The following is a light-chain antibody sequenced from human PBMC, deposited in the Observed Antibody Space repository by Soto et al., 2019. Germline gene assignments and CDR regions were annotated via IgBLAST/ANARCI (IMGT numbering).Light chain of an antibody. V-gene: IGKV2-28*01. CDR1: QSLQHSHGYTY. CDR2: MGS. CDR3: MQALQTPLT. Sequence: DIVMTQSPVSLPVTPGEPASISCRSSQSLQHSHGYTYLDWYLQKPGQSPQLLIYMGSTRASGVPDRFSGSGSGTDFTLKISRVEAEDVGVYYCMQALQTPLTFGGGTKVEIK. J-gene: IGKJ4*01.